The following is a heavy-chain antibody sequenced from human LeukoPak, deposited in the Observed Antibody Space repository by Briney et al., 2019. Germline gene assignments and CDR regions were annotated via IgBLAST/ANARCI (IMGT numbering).Heavy chain of an antibody. Sequence: ASVKVSCKASGYTFTSYGISLVRQAPGQGLEWMGWISAYNGNTNYAQKLQGRVTMTTDTSTSTAYMELRSLRSDDTAVYYCAREVRDYDFWSGYYSDYWGQGTLVTVSS. V-gene: IGHV1-18*01. J-gene: IGHJ4*02. CDR3: AREVRDYDFWSGYYSDY. CDR2: ISAYNGNT. D-gene: IGHD3-3*01. CDR1: GYTFTSYG.